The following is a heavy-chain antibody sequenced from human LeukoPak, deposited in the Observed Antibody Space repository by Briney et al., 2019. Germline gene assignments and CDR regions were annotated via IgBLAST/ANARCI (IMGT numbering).Heavy chain of an antibody. J-gene: IGHJ4*02. V-gene: IGHV3-30*18. CDR2: ISYDGSNK. Sequence: PGGSLRLSCAASGFTFSSYGMHWVRQAPGKGLEWVAVISYDGSNKYYADSVKGRFTISRDNSKNTLYLQMNSLRAEDTAVYYCAKESYRGYSYGLVVDYWGQGTLVTVSS. CDR3: AKESYRGYSYGLVVDY. D-gene: IGHD5-18*01. CDR1: GFTFSSYG.